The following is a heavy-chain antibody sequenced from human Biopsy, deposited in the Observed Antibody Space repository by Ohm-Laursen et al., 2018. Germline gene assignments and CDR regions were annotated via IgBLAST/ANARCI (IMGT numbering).Heavy chain of an antibody. Sequence: SVKVSCKASGYSFTSYYMHWVRQAPGQGLEWMGGIIPMFGTSNYAQMFQGRVTISADESTSTSYMELSSLTTEDTAIYYCARGPHSGSHSCFDYWGRGTPVTVSS. CDR2: IIPMFGTS. CDR3: ARGPHSGSHSCFDY. J-gene: IGHJ4*02. D-gene: IGHD1-26*01. CDR1: GYSFTSYY. V-gene: IGHV1-69*13.